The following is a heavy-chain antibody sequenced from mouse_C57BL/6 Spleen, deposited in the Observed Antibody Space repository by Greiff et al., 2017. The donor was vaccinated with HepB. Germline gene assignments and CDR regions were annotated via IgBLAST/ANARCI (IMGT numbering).Heavy chain of an antibody. D-gene: IGHD1-1*01. CDR1: CFTFPVSE. V-gene: IGHV1-15*01. CDR3: TRITTVVAYYFDY. CDR2: IDPETCGT. Sequence: LQLLQSGAELVRPGASVTLSCTASCFTFPVSEIPLFLPTPVHVLSWIGAIDPETCGTAYNQKFKGKAILTADKSSSTAYMELRSLTSEDSAVYYCTRITTVVAYYFDYWGQGTTLTVSS. J-gene: IGHJ2*01.